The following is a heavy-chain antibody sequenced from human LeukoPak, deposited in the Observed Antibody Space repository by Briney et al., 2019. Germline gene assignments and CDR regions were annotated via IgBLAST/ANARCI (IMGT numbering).Heavy chain of an antibody. CDR1: GGSISSSSYY. J-gene: IGHJ4*02. CDR2: IYYSGST. Sequence: SETLSLTCTVSGGSISSSSYYWGWLRQPPGKGLEWIVSIYYSGSTYYNPSLKSRVTISVDTSKNQFSLKLSSVTAADKAVYYCARRWNGYNHFDYWGQGTLVTVSS. CDR3: ARRWNGYNHFDY. V-gene: IGHV4-39*01. D-gene: IGHD5-24*01.